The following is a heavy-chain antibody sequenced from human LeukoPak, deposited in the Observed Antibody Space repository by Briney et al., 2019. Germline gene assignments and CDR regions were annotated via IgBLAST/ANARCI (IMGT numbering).Heavy chain of an antibody. CDR3: ARGGRDGYNLDY. CDR2: ISGSGGST. V-gene: IGHV3-23*01. CDR1: GFTFSSYA. Sequence: GGSLRLSCAASGFTFSSYATSWVRQAPGKGLEWVSAISGSGGSTYYADSVKGRFTISRDNSKNTLYLQMNSLRAEDTAVYYCARGGRDGYNLDYWGQGTLVTVSS. D-gene: IGHD5-24*01. J-gene: IGHJ4*02.